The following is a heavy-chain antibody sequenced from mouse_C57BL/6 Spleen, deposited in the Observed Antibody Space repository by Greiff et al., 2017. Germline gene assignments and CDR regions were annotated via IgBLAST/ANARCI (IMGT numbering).Heavy chain of an antibody. CDR1: GYTFTSYT. Sequence: QVQLQQSGAELARPGASVKMSCKASGYTFTSYTMHWVKQRPGQGLEWIGYINPSSGYTKYNQKFKDKATLTADKSSSTAYMQLSSLTSEDSAVYYCASRDIGYAMDYWGQGTSVTVSS. CDR3: ASRDIGYAMDY. V-gene: IGHV1-4*01. J-gene: IGHJ4*01. CDR2: INPSSGYT. D-gene: IGHD2-14*01.